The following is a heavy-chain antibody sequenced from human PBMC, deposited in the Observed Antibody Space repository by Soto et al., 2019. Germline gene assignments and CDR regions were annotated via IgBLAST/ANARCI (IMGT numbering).Heavy chain of an antibody. Sequence: ETLSLTCTVSGGSISSSSYYWGWIRQPPGKGLEWIGSIYYSGSTYYNPSLKSRVTISVDTSKNQFSLKLSSVTAADTAVYYCARLGSAVTPLDVWGQGTTVTVSS. D-gene: IGHD4-17*01. CDR3: ARLGSAVTPLDV. V-gene: IGHV4-39*01. J-gene: IGHJ6*02. CDR1: GGSISSSSYY. CDR2: IYYSGST.